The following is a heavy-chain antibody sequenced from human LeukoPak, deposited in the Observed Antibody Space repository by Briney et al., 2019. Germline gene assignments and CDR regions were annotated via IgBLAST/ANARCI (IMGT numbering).Heavy chain of an antibody. CDR1: GFTFSSYA. Sequence: PGGSLRLSCSASGFTFSSYAMHWVRQAPGKGLEFVSTISSNGGSTYYADSVKGRFTISRDNSKNTLYLQVSSLRAEGTALYYCVKDDRYFYGSGSPSWGQGTLVTVSS. CDR2: ISSNGGST. CDR3: VKDDRYFYGSGSPS. D-gene: IGHD3-10*01. V-gene: IGHV3-64D*09. J-gene: IGHJ5*02.